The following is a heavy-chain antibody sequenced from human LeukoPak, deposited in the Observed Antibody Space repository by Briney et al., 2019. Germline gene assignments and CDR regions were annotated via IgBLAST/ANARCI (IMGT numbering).Heavy chain of an antibody. J-gene: IGHJ4*02. CDR1: GYTFTSYY. CDR2: INPSGGST. V-gene: IGHV1-46*01. Sequence: ASVKVSCKASGYTFTSYYMHWVRQAPGQGPEWMGIINPSGGSTSYAQKFQGRVTMTRDMSTSTVYMELSSLRSEDTAVYYCAREGIAGGFDYWGQGTLVTVSS. CDR3: AREGIAGGFDY. D-gene: IGHD6-13*01.